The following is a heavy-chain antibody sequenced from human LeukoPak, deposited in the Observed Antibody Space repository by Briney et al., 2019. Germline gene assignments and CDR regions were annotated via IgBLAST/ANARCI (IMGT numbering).Heavy chain of an antibody. CDR1: GYTFTSYY. CDR3: ARDPLSRWLKLEGFDY. J-gene: IGHJ4*02. D-gene: IGHD5-12*01. V-gene: IGHV1-46*01. CDR2: INPSGGST. Sequence: ASVKVSCKASGYTFTSYYMHWVRQAPGQGLEWMGIINPSGGSTSYAQKFQGRVTMTRDTSTSTVYMELSSLRSEDTAVYYCARDPLSRWLKLEGFDYWGQGTLVTVSS.